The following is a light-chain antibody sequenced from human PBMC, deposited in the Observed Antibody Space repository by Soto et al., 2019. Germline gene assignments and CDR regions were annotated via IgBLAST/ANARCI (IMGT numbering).Light chain of an antibody. CDR2: EVS. V-gene: IGLV2-14*01. CDR3: NSYSSTDTPYV. CDR1: SSDVGGYRH. J-gene: IGLJ1*01. Sequence: QSVLAQPASVSGSPGQSITISCTGSSSDVGGYRHVSWFQQHPGKAPKVIIYEVSNRPSGVSNRFSGSKSGNTASLTISGLQAEDEADYYCNSYSSTDTPYVFGTGTKVTVL.